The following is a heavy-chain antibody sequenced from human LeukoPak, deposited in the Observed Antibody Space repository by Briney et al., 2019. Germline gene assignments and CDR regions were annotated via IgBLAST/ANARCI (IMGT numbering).Heavy chain of an antibody. J-gene: IGHJ4*02. Sequence: ASVKVSCKASGYTFSAYGISWVRQAPGQGLEWMGWIYTYNGNANYAEHLQGRVTLTSDSSTTTVYMELKNLTSDDTAVYYCARDSSPVAGAGLFWGQGTLVTVSS. V-gene: IGHV1-18*01. CDR1: GYTFSAYG. D-gene: IGHD6-19*01. CDR3: ARDSSPVAGAGLF. CDR2: IYTYNGNA.